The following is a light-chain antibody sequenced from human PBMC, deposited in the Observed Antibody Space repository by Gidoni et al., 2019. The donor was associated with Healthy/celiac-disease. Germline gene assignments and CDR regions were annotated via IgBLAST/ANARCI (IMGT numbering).Light chain of an antibody. CDR1: QSISSY. J-gene: IGKJ1*01. Sequence: IHMTQSPSSLSASVGDRVTITCRASQSISSYLNWYQQKPGKAPKLLIYAASSLQSGVPSRFSGSGSGTDFTLTISSLQPEDFATYYCQQSYSTLWGFGQGTKVEIK. CDR3: QQSYSTLWG. V-gene: IGKV1-39*01. CDR2: AAS.